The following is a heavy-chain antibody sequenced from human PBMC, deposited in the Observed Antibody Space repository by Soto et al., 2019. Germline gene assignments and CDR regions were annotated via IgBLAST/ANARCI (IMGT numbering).Heavy chain of an antibody. V-gene: IGHV4-59*01. CDR1: GGSISSYY. Sequence: PSETLSLTCTVSGGSISSYYWSWIRQPPGKGLEWIGYIYYSGSTNYNPSLKSRVTISVDTSKNQFSLKLSSVTAADTAVYYCASGTAAGTYGMDVWGQGTTVTVSS. CDR3: ASGTAAGTYGMDV. J-gene: IGHJ6*02. D-gene: IGHD6-13*01. CDR2: IYYSGST.